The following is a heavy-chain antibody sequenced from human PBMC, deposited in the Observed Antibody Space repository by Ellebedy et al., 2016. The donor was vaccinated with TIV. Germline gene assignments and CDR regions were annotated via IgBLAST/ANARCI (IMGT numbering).Heavy chain of an antibody. J-gene: IGHJ4*02. CDR3: ARDLGDAYSASVLDY. V-gene: IGHV3-33*08. Sequence: GESLKISCAASGFTFGSLGMHWVRQAPGKGLEWVAVIWFNGSHTYYVDSVKGRFTISRDNSKNTLYLQMNSLRAEDTAVYYCARDLGDAYSASVLDYWGQGSLVTVSS. CDR2: IWFNGSHT. D-gene: IGHD6-13*01. CDR1: GFTFGSLG.